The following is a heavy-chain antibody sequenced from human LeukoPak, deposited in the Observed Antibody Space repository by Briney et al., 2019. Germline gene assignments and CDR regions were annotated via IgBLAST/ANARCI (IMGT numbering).Heavy chain of an antibody. D-gene: IGHD3-22*01. CDR3: ARDHHRRLYDSQARDTFAF. CDR2: INWNGSIT. CDR1: GFTFDDYG. V-gene: IGHV3-20*04. Sequence: GGSLRLSCAASGFTFDDYGMSWVRQAPGKGLEWVSGINWNGSITGYADSVKGRFTISRDNAKNSLYLQMNSLRAEDTAVYYCARDHHRRLYDSQARDTFAFWGQGTMVTVSS. J-gene: IGHJ3*01.